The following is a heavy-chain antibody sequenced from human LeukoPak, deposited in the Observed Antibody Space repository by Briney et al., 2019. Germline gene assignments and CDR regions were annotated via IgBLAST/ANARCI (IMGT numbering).Heavy chain of an antibody. CDR1: GFTFSSCS. J-gene: IGHJ6*03. CDR3: ARARPTYYMDV. CDR2: ISSSSSTI. V-gene: IGHV3-48*01. Sequence: GGSLRLSCAVSGFTFSSCSMYWVRQAPGKGLEWVSYISSSSSTIYYADSVKGRFTISRDNAKNSLHLQMNSLRAEDTAVYYCARARPTYYMDVWGKGTTVTISS.